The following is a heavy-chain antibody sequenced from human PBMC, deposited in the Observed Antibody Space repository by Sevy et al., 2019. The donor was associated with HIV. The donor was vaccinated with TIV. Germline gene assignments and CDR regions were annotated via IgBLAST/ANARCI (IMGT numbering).Heavy chain of an antibody. CDR3: ARDSGTYPYYFDY. CDR1: GGSVSSGSYF. D-gene: IGHD1-26*01. J-gene: IGHJ4*02. CDR2: IHYSGST. Sequence: SETLSLTWTVSGGSVSSGSYFWSWIRQPPGKGLEWIGYIHYSGSTNYNPSLKSRVTISVDTSKNQFSLNLSSVTAADTAVDYCARDSGTYPYYFDYWGQGTLVTVSS. V-gene: IGHV4-61*01.